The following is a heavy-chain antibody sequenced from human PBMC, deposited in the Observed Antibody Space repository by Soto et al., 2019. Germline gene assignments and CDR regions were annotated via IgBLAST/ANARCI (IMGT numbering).Heavy chain of an antibody. J-gene: IGHJ4*02. V-gene: IGHV1-58*01. CDR1: GFTFSSSA. CDR3: AADDMTTFI. Sequence: SVKVSCKASGFTFSSSAVQWVRQARGQRLEWIGWIVVGSGNTNSAQKFQERVTFTRDMSTSTVYMELSSLKFEDTAVYYCAADDMTTFIWGQGTLVTVSS. D-gene: IGHD1-1*01. CDR2: IVVGSGNT.